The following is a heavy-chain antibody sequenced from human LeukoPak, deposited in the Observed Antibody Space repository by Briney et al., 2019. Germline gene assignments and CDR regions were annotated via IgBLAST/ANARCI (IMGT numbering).Heavy chain of an antibody. J-gene: IGHJ4*02. V-gene: IGHV3-23*01. Sequence: GGSLRLSCAASGFTFSSYAMSWVRQAPGKGLEWVSAISGSGGSTYYADSVKGRFTISRDYSKNTLYLQMNSLRAEDTAVYYCAKARQRAYYFDYWGQGTLVTVSS. CDR2: ISGSGGST. CDR1: GFTFSSYA. CDR3: AKARQRAYYFDY.